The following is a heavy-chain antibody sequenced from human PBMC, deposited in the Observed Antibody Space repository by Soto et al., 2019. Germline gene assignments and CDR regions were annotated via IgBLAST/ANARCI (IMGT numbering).Heavy chain of an antibody. CDR1: GYTFTSYG. J-gene: IGHJ3*02. V-gene: IGHV1-18*01. D-gene: IGHD3-9*01. CDR3: ARDEAYYDILTGRAAFDI. CDR2: ISAYNGNT. Sequence: ASVKGACKASGYTFTSYGISWVRQAPGQGLEWMGWISAYNGNTNYAQKLQGRVTMTTDTSTSTAYMELRSLRSDDTAVYYCARDEAYYDILTGRAAFDIWGQGTMVTVSS.